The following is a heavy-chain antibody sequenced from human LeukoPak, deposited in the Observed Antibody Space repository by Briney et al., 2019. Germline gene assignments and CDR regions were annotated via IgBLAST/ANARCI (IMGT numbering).Heavy chain of an antibody. CDR2: IYSGSST. Sequence: PGGSLRLSCAASGFTVSSNYMSWVRQAPGKGLEWVSVIYSGSSTYYADSVKGRFTISRDNSKNTLYLQMNSLRAEDTAVYYCAAKTVNMVRGVMSWGQGTLVTVSS. D-gene: IGHD3-10*01. V-gene: IGHV3-53*01. CDR1: GFTVSSNY. CDR3: AAKTVNMVRGVMS. J-gene: IGHJ4*02.